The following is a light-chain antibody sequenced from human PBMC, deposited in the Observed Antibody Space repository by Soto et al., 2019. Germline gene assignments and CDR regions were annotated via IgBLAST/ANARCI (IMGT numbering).Light chain of an antibody. V-gene: IGKV1-39*01. CDR1: QSINSY. Sequence: DIQMTQSPSSLSASVGDRVTITCRASQSINSYVNWYQQKPGKAPKLLIYAASSLQSGVPSRFSGRESGTDFTLTISSLQPEDFATYYCQQTFSNPPWTFGQGTNVEIK. CDR2: AAS. J-gene: IGKJ1*01. CDR3: QQTFSNPPWT.